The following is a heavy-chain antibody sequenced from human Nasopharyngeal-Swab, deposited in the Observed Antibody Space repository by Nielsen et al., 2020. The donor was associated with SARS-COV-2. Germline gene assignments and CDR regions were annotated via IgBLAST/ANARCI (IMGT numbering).Heavy chain of an antibody. CDR2: ISGSGDISGRGGST. Sequence: GESLKISCAASGFTFSSYGMSWVRQVPGKGLEWVSAISGSGDISGRGGSTYYADSVKGRFTISRDNSKNTVSLQMSSLRAEDTAVYYCAKDLRGPYFFWGQGTLVTVSS. J-gene: IGHJ4*02. CDR1: GFTFSSYG. D-gene: IGHD2/OR15-2a*01. V-gene: IGHV3-23*01. CDR3: AKDLRGPYFF.